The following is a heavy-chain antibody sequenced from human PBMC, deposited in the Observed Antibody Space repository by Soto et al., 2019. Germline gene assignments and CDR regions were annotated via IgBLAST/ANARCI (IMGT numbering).Heavy chain of an antibody. J-gene: IGHJ5*02. Sequence: PSETLSLTCAVSGGPISSGGYSWSWIRQPPGKGLEWIGYIYLSGSTYYNPSLKSRVTISVDRSKNQFSLKLSSVTAADTAVYYCARERPDGSRLDPWGQGTLVTVSS. CDR2: IYLSGST. D-gene: IGHD6-13*01. V-gene: IGHV4-30-2*01. CDR3: ARERPDGSRLDP. CDR1: GGPISSGGYS.